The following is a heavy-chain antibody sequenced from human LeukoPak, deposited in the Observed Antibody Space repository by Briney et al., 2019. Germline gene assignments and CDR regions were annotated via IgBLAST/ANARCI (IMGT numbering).Heavy chain of an antibody. CDR2: ISSSGSPT. Sequence: GGSLRLSCAASGFTFSSYHMNWVRQAPGKGLEWVSYISSSGSPTHYADSVKGRFTISRDNSKNTLYLQMNSLRAEDTAVYYCARDYYDSSGQLHAGAHAFDIWGQGTMVTVSS. D-gene: IGHD3-22*01. CDR1: GFTFSSYH. V-gene: IGHV3-48*01. J-gene: IGHJ3*02. CDR3: ARDYYDSSGQLHAGAHAFDI.